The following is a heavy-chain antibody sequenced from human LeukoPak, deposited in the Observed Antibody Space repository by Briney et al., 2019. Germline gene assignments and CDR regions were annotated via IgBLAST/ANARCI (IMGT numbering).Heavy chain of an antibody. D-gene: IGHD3-22*01. Sequence: SETLSLTCTVSGGSISNYYWNWIRQPPGKGLEWIGYIYYSGSTNYNPSLKSRVTISVDTSKNQFSLKLSSVTAADTAVYYCARDPSIYDSSGSDYWGQGTLVTVSS. CDR2: IYYSGST. V-gene: IGHV4-59*01. CDR3: ARDPSIYDSSGSDY. J-gene: IGHJ4*02. CDR1: GGSISNYY.